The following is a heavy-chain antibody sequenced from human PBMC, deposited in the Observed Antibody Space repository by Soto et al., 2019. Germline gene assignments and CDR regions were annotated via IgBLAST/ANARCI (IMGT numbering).Heavy chain of an antibody. Sequence: QVPLQESGPGLVKPSQTLSLTCTVSGGSIRSGGYYWSWIRQHPGKGLEWIGYIYYSGSTYYTQSLKSRLTISVATSKNQFSLKLSSVTAADTAVYYCARGKPRYSCYDFPLFDYWGQGTLVTVSS. CDR3: ARGKPRYSCYDFPLFDY. CDR2: IYYSGST. D-gene: IGHD5-12*01. V-gene: IGHV4-31*03. J-gene: IGHJ4*02. CDR1: GGSIRSGGYY.